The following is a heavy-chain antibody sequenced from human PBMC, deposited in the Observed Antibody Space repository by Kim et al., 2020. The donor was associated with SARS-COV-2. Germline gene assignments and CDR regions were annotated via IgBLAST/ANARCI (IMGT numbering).Heavy chain of an antibody. V-gene: IGHV5-51*01. CDR1: AYHFSSYW. Sequence: GESLKISCKASAYHFSSYWIGWVRQMSGSGLEWVGIIFPGDADTRYSPSFQGQVSISADKSTSTAYLQWNSLKPSDTAMYYCVRSTDGHKQDSWGQGTLV. CDR3: VRSTDGHKQDS. CDR2: IFPGDADT. J-gene: IGHJ4*02.